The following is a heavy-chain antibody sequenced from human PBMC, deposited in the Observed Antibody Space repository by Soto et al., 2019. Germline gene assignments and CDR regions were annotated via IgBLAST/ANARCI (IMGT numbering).Heavy chain of an antibody. CDR2: IIPILGIA. D-gene: IGHD1-1*01. Sequence: QVQLVQSGAEVKKPGSSVKVSCKASGGTFSSYTISWVRQAPGQGLEWMGRIIPILGIANYAQKFQGRVTITADKSTSTAYMELSSLRSEDTAVYYCARDRTGTTPYYYYYMDVWGKWTTVTVSS. J-gene: IGHJ6*03. CDR3: ARDRTGTTPYYYYYMDV. CDR1: GGTFSSYT. V-gene: IGHV1-69*08.